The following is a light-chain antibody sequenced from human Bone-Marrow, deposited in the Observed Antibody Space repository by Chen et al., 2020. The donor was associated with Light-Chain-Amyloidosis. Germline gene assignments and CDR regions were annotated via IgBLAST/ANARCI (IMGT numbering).Light chain of an antibody. J-gene: IGLJ2*01. Sequence: SYELPQPHADSVSQQQTPRVTSSGEDLPTKYAYWYQQKPGQAPVLVMHRDTERPSGISERFSGSSSGTTATLTISGVQAEDEADYHCQSADSSGTYEVIFGGGTKLTVL. CDR3: QSADSSGTYEVI. CDR1: DLPTKY. CDR2: RDT. V-gene: IGLV3-25*03.